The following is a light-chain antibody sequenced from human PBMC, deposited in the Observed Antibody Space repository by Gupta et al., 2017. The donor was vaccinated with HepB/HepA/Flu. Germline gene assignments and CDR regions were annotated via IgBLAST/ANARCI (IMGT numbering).Light chain of an antibody. CDR1: SPNSGAGFD. CDR2: VNS. Sequence: QSVLTQPPSVSGDPGQRFTISCTGSSPNSGAGFDVHWYQQLPGTAPKLLIYVNSNRPSGVPDRFSGSKSAASASLAITGLQAEDEADYYCQSYDSSLSGSYVFGTGTKVTVL. J-gene: IGLJ1*01. V-gene: IGLV1-40*01. CDR3: QSYDSSLSGSYV.